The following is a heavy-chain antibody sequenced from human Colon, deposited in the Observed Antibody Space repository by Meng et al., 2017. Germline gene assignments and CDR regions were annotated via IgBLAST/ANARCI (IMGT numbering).Heavy chain of an antibody. Sequence: SETLSLTCAVPGYSIRSGYNCGWIRQPPGKGLEWIGSIDQNGKSYYNKSLKSRVIMSVDTSKNQFSLKVNSVTAADTAVYYGSGGSKEVSSSGPLYFDLWGRGTLVTVSS. CDR1: GYSIRSGYN. CDR2: IDQNGKS. J-gene: IGHJ2*01. V-gene: IGHV4-38-2*01. D-gene: IGHD6-19*01. CDR3: SGGSKEVSSSGPLYFDL.